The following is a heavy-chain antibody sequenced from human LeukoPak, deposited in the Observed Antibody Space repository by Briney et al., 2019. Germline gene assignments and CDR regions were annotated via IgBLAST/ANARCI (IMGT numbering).Heavy chain of an antibody. CDR1: GFTFSSYA. CDR3: AKDSPIVGATSYYFDY. Sequence: PGGSLRLSCAASGFTFSSYAMSWVRQAPGKGLEWVSAISGSGSSTYYADSVKGRFTISRDNSKNTLYLQMNSLRAEDTAVYYCAKDSPIVGATSYYFDYWGQGTLVTVSS. J-gene: IGHJ4*02. V-gene: IGHV3-23*01. D-gene: IGHD1-26*01. CDR2: ISGSGSST.